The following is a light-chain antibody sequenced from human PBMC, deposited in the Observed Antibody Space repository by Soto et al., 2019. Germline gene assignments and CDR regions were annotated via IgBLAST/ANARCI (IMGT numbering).Light chain of an antibody. J-gene: IGKJ1*01. CDR2: GAS. CDR3: TQYGSSGT. CDR1: QSVSNNY. Sequence: EIGLTQSPGTLSLSPGERATLSCRASQSVSNNYLAWYQQKPGQAPRLLIYGASNRATGIPDRFSGSVSRTDFTLTISRLEPEDFAVYYCTQYGSSGTFGQGPKVDIK. V-gene: IGKV3-20*01.